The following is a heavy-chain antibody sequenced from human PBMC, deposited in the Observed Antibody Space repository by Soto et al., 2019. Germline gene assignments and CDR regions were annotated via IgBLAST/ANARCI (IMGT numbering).Heavy chain of an antibody. CDR3: DRVPDR. D-gene: IGHD2-2*01. CDR1: GFSISIVGYS. V-gene: IGHV4-30-2*01. Sequence: SETLSLTCAVSGFSISIVGYSWSWIRQPPGKALEWIVYIYHSGSTYYNPSLKSRVTISVDRSKNQFSLKLSSVTAADTVVYYCDRVPDRWGQGTLVTVS. CDR2: IYHSGST. J-gene: IGHJ5*02.